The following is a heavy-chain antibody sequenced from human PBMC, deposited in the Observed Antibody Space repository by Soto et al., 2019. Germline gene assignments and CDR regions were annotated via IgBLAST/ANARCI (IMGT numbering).Heavy chain of an antibody. CDR1: GYSFTGYY. V-gene: IGHV1-2*02. Sequence: QVQLVQSGAEVTKPGASVKVSCKASGYSFTGYYMHWVRQAPGQGLEWMGWIHPNSGVTNFAQKFQGRVTMTRDTSITTAYMEVSRLRSDDTAVYYCARGERESGGAKDYWGQGTMVTVSS. CDR2: IHPNSGVT. D-gene: IGHD1-26*01. CDR3: ARGERESGGAKDY. J-gene: IGHJ4*02.